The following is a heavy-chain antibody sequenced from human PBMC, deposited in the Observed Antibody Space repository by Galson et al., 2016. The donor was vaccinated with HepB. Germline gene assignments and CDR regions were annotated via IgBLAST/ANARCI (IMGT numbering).Heavy chain of an antibody. CDR1: GFTFSNFW. CDR3: AREGGGYPDY. V-gene: IGHV3-74*01. CDR2: IKSDGTSI. Sequence: SLRLSCAAPGFTFSNFWMHWVRQAPGKGLVWVSRIKSDGTSIRYADSVKGRFTISRDNAKNTLFLQMNSLRADDTAVYYCAREGGGYPDYWGQGTLVTVSS. D-gene: IGHD3-22*01. J-gene: IGHJ4*02.